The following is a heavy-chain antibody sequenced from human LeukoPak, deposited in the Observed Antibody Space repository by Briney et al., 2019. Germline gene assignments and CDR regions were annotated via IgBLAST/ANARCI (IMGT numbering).Heavy chain of an antibody. CDR1: GFTFSSCA. D-gene: IGHD4-11*01. CDR3: ASPPTVTTFDS. Sequence: GGSLRLSCAASGFTFSSCAMHWVRQAPGKGLEWVAVISYDGSNKYYADSVKGRFTISRDNSKNTLYLQMNSLRADDTAVYYCASPPTVTTFDSWGQGTLVTVSS. V-gene: IGHV3-30*04. CDR2: ISYDGSNK. J-gene: IGHJ4*02.